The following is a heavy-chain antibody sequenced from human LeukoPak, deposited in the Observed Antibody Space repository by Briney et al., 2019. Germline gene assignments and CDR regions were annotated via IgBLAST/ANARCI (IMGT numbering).Heavy chain of an antibody. CDR2: INHSGST. CDR3: ATTGYSTGWYEPFAY. Sequence: SETLSLTCAVYGGSFSGYYWSWIRQPPGKGLEWIGEINHSGSTNYNPSLKSRVTISIDTSKNQFSLKLSSVTAADTAVYYCATTGYSTGWYEPFAYWGQGTLVTVSS. V-gene: IGHV4-34*01. J-gene: IGHJ4*02. D-gene: IGHD6-19*01. CDR1: GGSFSGYY.